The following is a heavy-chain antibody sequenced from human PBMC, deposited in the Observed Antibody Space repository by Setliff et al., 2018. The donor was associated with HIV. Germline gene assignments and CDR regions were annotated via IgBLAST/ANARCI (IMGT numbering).Heavy chain of an antibody. V-gene: IGHV4-4*07. D-gene: IGHD7-27*01. Sequence: PSETLSLTCTVSGGSVSHYYWTWTRQSAGKGLESIGHTNTSGSTKYTPSLKSPLTMSLDSSVNQFSLTLTPVTAADTAVYYCARDPNTGGYYLDFWGQGALVTVSS. CDR3: ARDPNTGGYYLDF. CDR1: GGSVSHYY. CDR2: TNTSGST. J-gene: IGHJ4*02.